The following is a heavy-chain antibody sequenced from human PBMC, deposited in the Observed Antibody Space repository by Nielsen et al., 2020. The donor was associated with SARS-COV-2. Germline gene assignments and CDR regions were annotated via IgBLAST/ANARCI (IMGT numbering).Heavy chain of an antibody. Sequence: SVKVSCKASGGTFSSYAISWVRQAPGQGLEWMGGIIPIFGTANYAQQFQGRVTITADESTSTAYMELSSLRSEDTAVYYCARDHKEYSSSRYAFDIWGQGTMVTVSS. J-gene: IGHJ3*02. CDR2: IIPIFGTA. D-gene: IGHD6-6*01. CDR1: GGTFSSYA. V-gene: IGHV1-69*13. CDR3: ARDHKEYSSSRYAFDI.